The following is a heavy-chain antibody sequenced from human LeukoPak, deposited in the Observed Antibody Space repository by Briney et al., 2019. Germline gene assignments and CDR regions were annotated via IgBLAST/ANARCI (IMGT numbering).Heavy chain of an antibody. Sequence: PSETLSLTCAVYGGSFSGYYWSWIRQPPGKGLEWIGEINHSGSTNYNPSLKSRVTISVDTSKNQFSLKLSSVTAADTAVYYCARARVQNRRGGWFDPWGQGTLVTVSS. CDR3: ARARVQNRRGGWFDP. V-gene: IGHV4-34*01. CDR1: GGSFSGYY. CDR2: INHSGST. D-gene: IGHD3-10*01. J-gene: IGHJ5*02.